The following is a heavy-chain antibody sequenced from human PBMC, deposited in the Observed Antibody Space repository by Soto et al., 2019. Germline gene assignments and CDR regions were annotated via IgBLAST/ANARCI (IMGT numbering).Heavy chain of an antibody. CDR1: GFTFSSYA. J-gene: IGHJ6*02. V-gene: IGHV3-23*01. Sequence: GGSLRLSCAASGFTFSSYAMSWVRQAPGKGLEWVSAISGSGGSTYYADSVKGRFTISRDNSKNTLYLQMNSLRAEDTAVYYCAKGFADSYGFPYYYGMDVWGQGTTVTVSS. CDR2: ISGSGGST. D-gene: IGHD5-18*01. CDR3: AKGFADSYGFPYYYGMDV.